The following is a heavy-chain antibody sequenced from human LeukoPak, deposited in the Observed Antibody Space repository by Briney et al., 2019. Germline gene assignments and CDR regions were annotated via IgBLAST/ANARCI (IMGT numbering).Heavy chain of an antibody. D-gene: IGHD2-2*01. V-gene: IGHV1-2*02. J-gene: IGHJ4*02. Sequence: ASVKVSCKPSGYTFTGYYMHWVRQAPGQGLEWRGWINPNSGGTNYAQKFQGRVTMTRDTSISTAYMELSRLRSDDTAVYYCARILLGCSSTSCYSDLRDYWGQGTLVTVSS. CDR3: ARILLGCSSTSCYSDLRDY. CDR2: INPNSGGT. CDR1: GYTFTGYY.